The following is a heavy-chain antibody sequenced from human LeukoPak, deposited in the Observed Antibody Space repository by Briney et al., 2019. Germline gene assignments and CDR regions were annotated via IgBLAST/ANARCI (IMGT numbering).Heavy chain of an antibody. CDR1: GFTFSSYA. V-gene: IGHV3-23*01. J-gene: IGHJ4*02. Sequence: GGSLRPSCAASGFTFSSYAMSWVRQAPGKGLEWVSAISGSGGSTYYADSVKGRFTISRDNSKNTLYLQMNSLRAEDTAVYYCAKGLGYCSGGSCYVSFDYWGQGTLVTVSS. CDR3: AKGLGYCSGGSCYVSFDY. CDR2: ISGSGGST. D-gene: IGHD2-15*01.